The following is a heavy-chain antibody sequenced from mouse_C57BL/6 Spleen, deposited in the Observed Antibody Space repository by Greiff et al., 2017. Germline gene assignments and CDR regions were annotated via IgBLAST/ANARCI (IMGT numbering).Heavy chain of an antibody. CDR3: ARAGGLSPYYFDY. J-gene: IGHJ2*01. Sequence: QVQLQQSGAELVRPGASVKLSCKASGYTFTDYYINWVKQRPGQGLEWIARIYPGSGNTYYNEKFKGKATLTAEKSSSTAYMQLSSLTSEDSAVYFCARAGGLSPYYFDYWGQGTTLTDSS. V-gene: IGHV1-76*01. CDR1: GYTFTDYY. D-gene: IGHD1-1*02. CDR2: IYPGSGNT.